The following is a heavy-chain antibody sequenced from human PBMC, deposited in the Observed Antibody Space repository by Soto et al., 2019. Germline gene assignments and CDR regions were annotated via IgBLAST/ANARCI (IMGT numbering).Heavy chain of an antibody. CDR2: ISGSGGST. D-gene: IGHD3-10*01. Sequence: ETLRLSCAASGFTFSSYGMSWVRQAPGKGLEWVSSISGSGGSTYYADSVKGRFTISRDNSKNTLYLQMSSLRAEDTAVYYCANRNDYGSGSYFPFDHWGQGTLVTVS. CDR3: ANRNDYGSGSYFPFDH. J-gene: IGHJ4*02. V-gene: IGHV3-23*01. CDR1: GFTFSSYG.